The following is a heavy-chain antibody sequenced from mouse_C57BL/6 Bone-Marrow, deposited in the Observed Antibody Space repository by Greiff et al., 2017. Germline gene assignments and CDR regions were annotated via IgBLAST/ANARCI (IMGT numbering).Heavy chain of an antibody. CDR3: ARRDMSNYFDY. Sequence: QVQLQQSGAELARPGASVKLSCKASGYTFTSYGISWVKQRTGQGLEWIGEIYPRSGNTYYNEKFKGKATLTADKSSSTAYMELRSLTAEDSAVYFCARRDMSNYFDYWGQGTTLTVSS. J-gene: IGHJ2*01. CDR1: GYTFTSYG. D-gene: IGHD2-3*01. CDR2: IYPRSGNT. V-gene: IGHV1-81*01.